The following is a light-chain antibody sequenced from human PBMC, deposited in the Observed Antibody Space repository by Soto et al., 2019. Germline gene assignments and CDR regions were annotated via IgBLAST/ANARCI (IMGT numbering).Light chain of an antibody. J-gene: IGLJ1*01. CDR2: DVS. CDR3: SSYTTSSAYV. V-gene: IGLV2-14*01. CDR1: SSDVGGYNY. Sequence: QSVLTQPASVSGSPGQSITISCTGTSSDVGGYNYVSWYQQHPGKAPKLMIYDVSNRPSGVSNRFSGSKSGNTASLTISGLQAGDGADYYCSSYTTSSAYVFGTGTKVTVL.